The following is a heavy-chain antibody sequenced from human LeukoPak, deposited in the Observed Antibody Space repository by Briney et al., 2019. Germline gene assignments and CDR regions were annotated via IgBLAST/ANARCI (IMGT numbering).Heavy chain of an antibody. J-gene: IGHJ6*02. V-gene: IGHV3-53*01. CDR2: IYSGGST. CDR1: GFTVSSNY. CDR3: ARLRVDPYDILTGLSVDYYYGMDV. D-gene: IGHD3-9*01. Sequence: HPGGSLRLSCAASGFTVSSNYMSWVRQAPGKGLEWVSVIYSGGSTYYADSVKGRFTISRDNSKNTLYLQMNSLRAEDTAVYYCARLRVDPYDILTGLSVDYYYGMDVWGQGTTVTVSS.